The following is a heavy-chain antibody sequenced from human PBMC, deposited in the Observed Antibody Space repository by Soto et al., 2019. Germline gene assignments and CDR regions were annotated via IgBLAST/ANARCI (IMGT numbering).Heavy chain of an antibody. CDR1: GFTFSSYA. D-gene: IGHD3-22*01. V-gene: IGHV3-23*01. J-gene: IGHJ4*02. Sequence: EVQLLESGGGLVQPGGSLRLSCAASGFTFSSYAMSWFRQAPGKGLEWVSAISGSGGSTYYADSVKGRFTISRDNSKNTLYLKMNSLRAEDTAVYYFAKGDYDSSGYSGYWGQGTLVTVS. CDR3: AKGDYDSSGYSGY. CDR2: ISGSGGST.